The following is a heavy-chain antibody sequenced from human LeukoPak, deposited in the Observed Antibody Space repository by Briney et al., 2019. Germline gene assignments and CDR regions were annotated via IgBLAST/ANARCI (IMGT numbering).Heavy chain of an antibody. Sequence: GASVKVSCKASGYTFTSYDINWVRQATGQGLEWMGWMNPNSGNTGYAQKFQGRVTITRNTSISTAYMELSSLRSEDTAVYYCARGRDRVFGAFRSYYYMDVWGKGTTVTVSS. CDR1: GYTFTSYD. J-gene: IGHJ6*03. CDR3: ARGRDRVFGAFRSYYYMDV. CDR2: MNPNSGNT. V-gene: IGHV1-8*03. D-gene: IGHD3-3*01.